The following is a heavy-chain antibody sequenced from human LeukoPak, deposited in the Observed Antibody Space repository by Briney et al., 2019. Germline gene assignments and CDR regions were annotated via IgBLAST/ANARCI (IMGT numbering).Heavy chain of an antibody. CDR3: ARGPIGLGYFDY. V-gene: IGHV1-8*03. J-gene: IGHJ4*02. CDR2: MNPNSGNT. CDR1: GYTFTSYF. Sequence: VASVKVSCKASGYTFTSYFMHWVRQATGQGLEWMGWMNPNSGNTGYAQKFQGGVTITRNTSISTDYMELSSLRSEDTAVYYCARGPIGLGYFDYWGQGTLVTVSS. D-gene: IGHD3-16*01.